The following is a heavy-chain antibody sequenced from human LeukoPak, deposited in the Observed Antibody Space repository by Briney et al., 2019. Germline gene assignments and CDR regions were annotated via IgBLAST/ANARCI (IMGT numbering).Heavy chain of an antibody. Sequence: SETLSLTCTVSGGSISSSSYYWGWIRQPPGKGLEWIGSIYYSGSTYYNPSLKSRVTISVDTSKNQFSLKLSSVTAADTAVYYCARLRQDFNHYFDCWGQGSLVTVSS. CDR3: ARLRQDFNHYFDC. CDR2: IYYSGST. CDR1: GGSISSSSYY. J-gene: IGHJ4*02. D-gene: IGHD2-21*01. V-gene: IGHV4-39*07.